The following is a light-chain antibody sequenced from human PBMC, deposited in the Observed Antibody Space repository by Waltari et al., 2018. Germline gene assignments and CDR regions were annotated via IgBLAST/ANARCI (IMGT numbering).Light chain of an antibody. CDR2: EDT. V-gene: IGLV3-1*01. CDR1: KLGNQY. Sequence: FDLTQPPSVSASPGQTATITCSGDKLGNQYAYWYQQKSGQSPVLVIYEDTKRPSGIPERFSGSNSGNTVTLTISGTQPMDEADYYCQAWDSGPAVFGGGTKLTVL. CDR3: QAWDSGPAV. J-gene: IGLJ2*01.